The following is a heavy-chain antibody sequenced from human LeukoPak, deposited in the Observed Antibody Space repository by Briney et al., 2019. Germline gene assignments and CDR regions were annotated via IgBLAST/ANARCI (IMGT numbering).Heavy chain of an antibody. D-gene: IGHD6-13*01. J-gene: IGHJ3*02. Sequence: PSETLSLTCAVFGGSFSAYYWSWIRQPPGMGLEWIGEVNHSGGTNYNPSLQSRVTISVDASKSQFSLKLSSVTAADTAVYYCARDSEKSSSFAFDIWGQGTVVIVSS. CDR2: VNHSGGT. CDR3: ARDSEKSSSFAFDI. V-gene: IGHV4-34*01. CDR1: GGSFSAYY.